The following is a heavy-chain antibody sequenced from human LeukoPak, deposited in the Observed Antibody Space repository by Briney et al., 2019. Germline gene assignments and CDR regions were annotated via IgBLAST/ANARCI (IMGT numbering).Heavy chain of an antibody. V-gene: IGHV4-61*02. Sequence: SETLSLTCTVSGGSISSGSYYWSWIRQPAGKGLEGIGRIYTSGSTNYNPSLESRVTISVDTSKNQFSLKLSSVTAADTAVYYCAKVGEHLYWGQGTLVTVSS. CDR1: GGSISSGSYY. J-gene: IGHJ4*02. CDR2: IYTSGST. D-gene: IGHD3-10*01. CDR3: AKVGEHLY.